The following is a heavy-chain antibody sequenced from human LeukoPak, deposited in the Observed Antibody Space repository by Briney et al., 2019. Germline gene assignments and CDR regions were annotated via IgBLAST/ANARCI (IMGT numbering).Heavy chain of an antibody. Sequence: GGSLRLYCAASGFTLSTYKMSWVRQAPGQGLEWVSYISSSGSIIYYSDSVKGRFTISRDNAKNSLYLQMNSLRAEDTAVYYCARDFGYFWGQGTLVTVSS. CDR2: ISSSGSII. J-gene: IGHJ4*02. D-gene: IGHD3-10*01. V-gene: IGHV3-48*03. CDR3: ARDFGYF. CDR1: GFTLSTYK.